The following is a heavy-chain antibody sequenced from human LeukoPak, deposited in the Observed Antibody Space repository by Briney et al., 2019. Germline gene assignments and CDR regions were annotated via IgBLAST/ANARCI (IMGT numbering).Heavy chain of an antibody. J-gene: IGHJ5*02. Sequence: WETLSLTCTVSGDSINDYYWGWIRQPPGKGLEWIGYIYFTGSTRYNPSLESRVTISVDTSKNQFSLKLSSVTAADTAVYYCARRRAEGGSNGLYNWFDPWGQGTLVTVSS. CDR2: IYFTGST. CDR3: ARRRAEGGSNGLYNWFDP. V-gene: IGHV4-59*08. CDR1: GDSINDYY. D-gene: IGHD6-13*01.